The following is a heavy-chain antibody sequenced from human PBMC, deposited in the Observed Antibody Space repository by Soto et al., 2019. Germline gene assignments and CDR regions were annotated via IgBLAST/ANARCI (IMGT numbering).Heavy chain of an antibody. D-gene: IGHD6-13*01. CDR3: VKDRWVDY. CDR2: ISSNGGST. V-gene: IGHV3-64D*06. Sequence: GGSLRLSCSVSGFTFSSYAMHWVRQAPGKGLLYVSSISSNGGSTYYPDSVKGRFTISRDNSKNTLYLQMSSLRTEDTAVYYCVKDRWVDYWGQGILVTVS. CDR1: GFTFSSYA. J-gene: IGHJ4*02.